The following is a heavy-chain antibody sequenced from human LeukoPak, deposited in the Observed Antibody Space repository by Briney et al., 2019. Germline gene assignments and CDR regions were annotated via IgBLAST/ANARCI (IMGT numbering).Heavy chain of an antibody. CDR2: FYYSGST. J-gene: IGHJ5*02. D-gene: IGHD2-15*01. Sequence: SETLSLTCTVPGGSTTSYYSSWIRQPPGKGLGWIGYFYYSGSTNYNPSLKSRVTISVDTSKNQFSLKLSSVTAADTAVYYCARASETYCSGGSCYLFDPWGQGTLVTVSS. V-gene: IGHV4-59*01. CDR3: ARASETYCSGGSCYLFDP. CDR1: GGSTTSYY.